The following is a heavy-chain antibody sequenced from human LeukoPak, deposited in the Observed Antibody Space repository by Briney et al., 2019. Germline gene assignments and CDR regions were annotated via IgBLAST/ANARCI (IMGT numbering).Heavy chain of an antibody. Sequence: SETLSLTCTVSGGSISSYFWSWIRQPPGRGLEWIGYVYYSGSTNYNPSLKSRVTISVDTSKKQFSLKLSSATAADTAVYYCARVLDLSKRGLDAFDIWGQGTMVTVSS. CDR3: ARVLDLSKRGLDAFDI. CDR2: VYYSGST. D-gene: IGHD3-16*01. V-gene: IGHV4-59*01. CDR1: GGSISSYF. J-gene: IGHJ3*02.